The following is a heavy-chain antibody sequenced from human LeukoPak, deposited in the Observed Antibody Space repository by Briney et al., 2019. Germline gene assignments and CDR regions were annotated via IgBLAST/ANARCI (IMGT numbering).Heavy chain of an antibody. V-gene: IGHV3-21*01. CDR1: GFTFSSYS. J-gene: IGHJ4*02. CDR3: ARSRVRMRAFYYDY. D-gene: IGHD2-2*01. CDR2: ISSSSSYI. Sequence: GGSLRLSCAASGFTFSSYSMNWVRQAPGKGLEWVSSISSSSSYIYYADSVKGRFTISRDNAKNSLYLQMNSLRAEDTAVYYCARSRVRMRAFYYDYWGQGTLVTVSS.